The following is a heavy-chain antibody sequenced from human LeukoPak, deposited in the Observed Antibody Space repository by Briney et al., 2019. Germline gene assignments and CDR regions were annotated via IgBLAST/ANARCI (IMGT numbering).Heavy chain of an antibody. D-gene: IGHD2-15*01. V-gene: IGHV1-69*04. Sequence: SVKVSCKASGGTFSSYTISWVRQAPGQGLGWMGRIIPILGIANYAQKFQGRVTITADKSTSTAYMELSSLRSEDTAVYYCAREVYCSGGSCYNFDYWGQGTLVTVSS. CDR1: GGTFSSYT. J-gene: IGHJ4*02. CDR3: AREVYCSGGSCYNFDY. CDR2: IIPILGIA.